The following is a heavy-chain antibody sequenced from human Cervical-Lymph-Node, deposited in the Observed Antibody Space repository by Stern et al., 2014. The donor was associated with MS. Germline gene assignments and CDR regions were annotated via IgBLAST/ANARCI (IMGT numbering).Heavy chain of an antibody. CDR2: ITPIFGKA. J-gene: IGHJ4*02. V-gene: IGHV1-69*01. D-gene: IGHD6-13*01. Sequence: QVQLVRSGAEVKKPGSSVKVSCTTSGGTFSIYPISWVRQARGQGLEWMGSITPIFGKADYAQNFQGRVTITADESTSTAYMEQSGLRSEDSAVYYCARVPEAAAGSIWGEGSLVTVSS. CDR3: ARVPEAAAGSI. CDR1: GGTFSIYP.